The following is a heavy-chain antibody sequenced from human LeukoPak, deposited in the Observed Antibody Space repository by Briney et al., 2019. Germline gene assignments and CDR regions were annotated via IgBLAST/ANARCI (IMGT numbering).Heavy chain of an antibody. CDR2: IKQDGSEK. CDR3: ARDRLRFDYYDSSGYYLIFDY. J-gene: IGHJ4*02. V-gene: IGHV3-7*01. CDR1: GFTFSSYW. Sequence: PGGSLRLSCAASGFTFSSYWMSWVRQAPGKGLEWVANIKQDGSEKYYVDSVKGRFTIPRDNARNSLYLQIHSLRAEDTAVYYCARDRLRFDYYDSSGYYLIFDYWGQGILVSVSS. D-gene: IGHD3-22*01.